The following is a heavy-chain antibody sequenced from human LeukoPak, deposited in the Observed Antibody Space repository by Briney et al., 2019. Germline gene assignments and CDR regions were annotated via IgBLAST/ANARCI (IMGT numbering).Heavy chain of an antibody. J-gene: IGHJ5*02. Sequence: SETLSLTCAVYGGSFSDYYWSWIRQPPGKGLEWIGRMYTSGSTNYNPSLKSRVTISVDTSKNQFSLKLSSVTATDTAVYYCARDRPYSHYAGVWFDPWGQGTLVTVSS. D-gene: IGHD4-11*01. CDR3: ARDRPYSHYAGVWFDP. CDR1: GGSFSDYY. CDR2: MYTSGST. V-gene: IGHV4-59*10.